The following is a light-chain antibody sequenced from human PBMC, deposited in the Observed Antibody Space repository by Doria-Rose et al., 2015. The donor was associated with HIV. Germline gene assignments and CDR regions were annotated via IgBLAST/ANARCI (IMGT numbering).Light chain of an antibody. CDR2: AAS. J-gene: IGKJ1*01. Sequence: DIRMTQSPSSLSASIGGRVTITCRASQTVSTYLNWFQQEPGKAPKLLIYAASRLQSGVPSRFSGSGSGTDFTLTISGLQPGDFATYYCQQTYSSPPWTFGQGTKVEMK. V-gene: IGKV1-39*01. CDR1: QTVSTY. CDR3: QQTYSSPPWT.